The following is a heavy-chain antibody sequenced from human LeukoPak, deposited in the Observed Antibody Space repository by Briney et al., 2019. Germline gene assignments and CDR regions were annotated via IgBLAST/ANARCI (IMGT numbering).Heavy chain of an antibody. CDR2: ISSSSSYI. Sequence: GGSLRLSCAASEFSFNTYSMNWLRQAPGKGLEWVSSISSSSSYIYYADSMKGRFTISRDNAKNSLYLQMVSLRAEDTAVYYCARLMWELPPHYYYMDVWGKRTTVTISS. J-gene: IGHJ6*03. D-gene: IGHD1-26*01. V-gene: IGHV3-21*01. CDR3: ARLMWELPPHYYYMDV. CDR1: EFSFNTYS.